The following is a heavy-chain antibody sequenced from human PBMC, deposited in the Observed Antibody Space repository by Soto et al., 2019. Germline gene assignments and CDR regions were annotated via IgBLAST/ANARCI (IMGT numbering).Heavy chain of an antibody. Sequence: QLQLQESGSGLLKPSQTLSLNCSVSGDSISSGGLSWNWLRQSPGRGLEWIGYIYYPGLTYYNPSLKSRVSMSLDTYDNQVSLSLSSGTAADSAVYYCARGKRSKTASAGTGCFDPWGPGTLVTVSS. CDR2: IYYPGLT. D-gene: IGHD6-13*01. CDR3: ARGKRSKTASAGTGCFDP. V-gene: IGHV4-30-2*06. J-gene: IGHJ5*02. CDR1: GDSISSGGLS.